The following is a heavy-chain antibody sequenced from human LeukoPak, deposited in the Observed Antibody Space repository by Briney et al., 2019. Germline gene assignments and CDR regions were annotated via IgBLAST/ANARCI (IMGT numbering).Heavy chain of an antibody. CDR2: IYHSGST. D-gene: IGHD6-19*01. Sequence: PSETLSLTCTVSGYSISSGYYWGRIRQPPGKGLEWIGSIYHSGSTYYNPSLKSRATISIDTSKNQFSLKLSSVTAADTAVYYCAREYTLYRSGWFLDYWGQGTVVTVSS. J-gene: IGHJ4*02. V-gene: IGHV4-38-2*02. CDR3: AREYTLYRSGWFLDY. CDR1: GYSISSGYY.